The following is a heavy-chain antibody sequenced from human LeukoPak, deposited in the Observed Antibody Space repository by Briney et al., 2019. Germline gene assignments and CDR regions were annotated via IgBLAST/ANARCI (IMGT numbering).Heavy chain of an antibody. CDR2: INHSGST. CDR3: ARGNRVYYESSFDT. Sequence: SESLSLTCILYRGSFTGYYWSWIRQPPRKRLGWMGEINHSGSTHYTPALKRRVTISVNTSKNRFYLRLSSVTAEDTAGYYCARGNRVYYESSFDTWGKGTLVTVSS. J-gene: IGHJ5*02. CDR1: RGSFTGYY. V-gene: IGHV4-34*01. D-gene: IGHD3-22*01.